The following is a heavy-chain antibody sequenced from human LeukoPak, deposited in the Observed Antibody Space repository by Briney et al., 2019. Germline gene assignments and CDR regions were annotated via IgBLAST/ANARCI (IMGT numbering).Heavy chain of an antibody. CDR3: ARSGYDYYGSGSYYKEIDY. V-gene: IGHV3-21*01. CDR2: ISSSSSYI. J-gene: IGHJ4*02. Sequence: PGGSLRLSRAASGFTFSSYSMNWVRQAPGKGLEWVSSISSSSSYIYYADSAKGRFTISRDNAKNSLYLQMNSLRAEETAVYYCARSGYDYYGSGSYYKEIDYWGQGTLVTVSS. D-gene: IGHD3-10*01. CDR1: GFTFSSYS.